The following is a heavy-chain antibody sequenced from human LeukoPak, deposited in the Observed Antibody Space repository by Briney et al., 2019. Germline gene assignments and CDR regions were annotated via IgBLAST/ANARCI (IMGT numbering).Heavy chain of an antibody. V-gene: IGHV3-23*01. D-gene: IGHD6-25*01. CDR2: INGSGGST. CDR3: AKGTAAGPRGFDY. Sequence: GGSLRLSCAASRFTFSTYAMNWVRQGPGKGLEWVSAINGSGGSTYYTDSVKGRFTISRDNSKNTVYLQMDSLRADDTAVYYCAKGTAAGPRGFDYWGQGTLVTVSS. J-gene: IGHJ4*02. CDR1: RFTFSTYA.